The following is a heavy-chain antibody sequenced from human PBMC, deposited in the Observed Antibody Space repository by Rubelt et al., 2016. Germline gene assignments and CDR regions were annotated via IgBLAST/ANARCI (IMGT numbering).Heavy chain of an antibody. D-gene: IGHD2/OR15-2a*01. J-gene: IGHJ4*02. Sequence: GDSIISFYWWTWVRQPPGKGLEWIGSIYYSGSTYYNPSLKSRVTISVDTSKNQFSLKLSSVTAADTALYYCAREAAARGTTFSFPDYWGQGTLVTVSS. CDR2: IYYSGST. CDR1: GDSIISFYW. V-gene: IGHV4-4*02. CDR3: AREAAARGTTFSFPDY.